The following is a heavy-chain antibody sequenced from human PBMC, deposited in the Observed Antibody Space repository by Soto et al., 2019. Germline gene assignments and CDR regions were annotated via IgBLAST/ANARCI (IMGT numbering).Heavy chain of an antibody. D-gene: IGHD2-2*01. J-gene: IGHJ4*01. CDR2: INPGSGAT. CDR3: ARHRSSSASASFDY. V-gene: IGHV1-2*02. Sequence: ASVKVSCKASGYTFTDYFVHWVRQAPGQGLEWMGSINPGSGATDSAQKFQARVTMATDTSINTAYMELSRLRSDDTAVYYCARHRSSSASASFDYRGHGSLVNVSS. CDR1: GYTFTDYF.